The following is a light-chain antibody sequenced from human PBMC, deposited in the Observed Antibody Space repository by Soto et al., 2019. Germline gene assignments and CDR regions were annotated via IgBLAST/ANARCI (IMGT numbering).Light chain of an antibody. Sequence: ENVLSQSPGTLSLSPGERATLSCRASQTIGSSYLAWYQQKPGHAPRLIIYGTSIRATGIPDRFSVSGSGTDFTLTISRLEPEYFAVYYCQEFFSSWLTFGQVTKVEIK. V-gene: IGKV3-20*01. CDR2: GTS. CDR1: QTIGSSY. CDR3: QEFFSSWLT. J-gene: IGKJ1*01.